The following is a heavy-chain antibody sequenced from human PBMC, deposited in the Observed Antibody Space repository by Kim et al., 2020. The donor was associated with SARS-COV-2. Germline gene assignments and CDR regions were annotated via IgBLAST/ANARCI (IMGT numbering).Heavy chain of an antibody. V-gene: IGHV3-23*01. Sequence: GGSLRLSCAASGFSFGSYAMSWVRQAPGKGLEWVSAISGGGGSTHYADSVKGRFTISRDNSKNTVYLQMDSLRADDPAVYFCAKDKAAGTVSYFYGMDVWGHGTTVTVSS. CDR3: AKDKAAGTVSYFYGMDV. CDR2: ISGGGGST. CDR1: GFSFGSYA. D-gene: IGHD6-13*01. J-gene: IGHJ6*02.